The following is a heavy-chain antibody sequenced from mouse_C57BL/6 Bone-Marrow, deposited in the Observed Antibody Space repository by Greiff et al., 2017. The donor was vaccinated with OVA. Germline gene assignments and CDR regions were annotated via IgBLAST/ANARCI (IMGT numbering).Heavy chain of an antibody. CDR3: ATPDGYYVGFAY. CDR1: GFSLTSYA. J-gene: IGHJ3*01. CDR2: IWTGGGT. V-gene: IGHV2-9-1*01. Sequence: QVQLKESGPGLVAPSQSLSITCTVSGFSLTSYAISWVRQPPGKGLEWLGVIWTGGGTKYNSALKSRLSISKDNSKSQVFLKMNSLQTDDTARYYCATPDGYYVGFAYWGQGTLVTVSA. D-gene: IGHD2-3*01.